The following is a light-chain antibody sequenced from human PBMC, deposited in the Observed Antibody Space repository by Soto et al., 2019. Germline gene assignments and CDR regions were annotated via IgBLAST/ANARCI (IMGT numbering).Light chain of an antibody. CDR2: VAS. V-gene: IGKV1-39*01. CDR1: QSISGY. J-gene: IGKJ1*01. Sequence: DIQMTQSPSSLSASVGDRVTITCRASQSISGYLNWYQQKPGKAPELLIYVASSLQGGVPSRFSGSGSGTDFTLTISSLQPEDFATYYCQQGYNTPWTFGQGTKVDI. CDR3: QQGYNTPWT.